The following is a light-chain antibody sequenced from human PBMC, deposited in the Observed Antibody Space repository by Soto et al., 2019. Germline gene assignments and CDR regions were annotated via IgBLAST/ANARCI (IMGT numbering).Light chain of an antibody. V-gene: IGKV3-20*01. CDR2: DAS. Sequence: EIVLTQSPGTLYLSPGERATLSCRASQSVSSSFLAWYQQKPSQAPRLLIYDASSRATSIQDRFSGSGSGTDFTLTISRLEPEDFAVYYGQQDGSSPPCSFGHGTKVQIK. CDR3: QQDGSSPPCS. CDR1: QSVSSSF. J-gene: IGKJ1*01.